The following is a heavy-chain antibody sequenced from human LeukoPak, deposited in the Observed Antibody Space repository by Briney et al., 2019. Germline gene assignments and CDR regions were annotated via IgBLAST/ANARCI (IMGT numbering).Heavy chain of an antibody. CDR1: DHSISSGYF. Sequence: LSLTCTVSDHSISSGYFWAWIRQAPGKGLEWVAYISSSGNTRYYADSVKGQFTISRDNAKNSLYLQMNSLRAEDTAVYYCAWGGMAAFDSWGQGTLVTVSS. J-gene: IGHJ4*02. CDR2: ISSSGNTR. V-gene: IGHV3-11*04. CDR3: AWGGMAAFDS. D-gene: IGHD3-16*01.